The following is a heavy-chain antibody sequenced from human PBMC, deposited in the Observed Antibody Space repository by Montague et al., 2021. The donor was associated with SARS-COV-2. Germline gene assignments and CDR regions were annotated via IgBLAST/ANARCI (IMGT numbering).Heavy chain of an antibody. J-gene: IGHJ3*02. CDR2: ISWNSGSI. Sequence: SLRLSCAASGFTFGDYAMDWVRQAPGKGLEWVSGISWNSGSIGYADSVKGRFTISRDNAKNSLYLQMNSLRAEDTALYYCAKDIGTYCSSTSCYWAGAFDIWGQGTMVTVSS. CDR1: GFTFGDYA. V-gene: IGHV3-9*01. CDR3: AKDIGTYCSSTSCYWAGAFDI. D-gene: IGHD2-2*01.